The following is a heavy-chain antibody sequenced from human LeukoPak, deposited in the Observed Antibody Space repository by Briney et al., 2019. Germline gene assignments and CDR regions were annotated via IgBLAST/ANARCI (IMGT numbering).Heavy chain of an antibody. CDR2: INSDRSGT. V-gene: IGHV3-74*01. D-gene: IGHD3-22*01. J-gene: IGHJ6*02. CDR3: ARAYYYDSSGYQPNYYYGMDV. CDR1: GFTFSSYW. Sequence: GGSLRLSCAASGFTFSSYWMHWVRQAPGKGLVWVSRINSDRSGTTYADSVKGRFTISRDNAKNSLYLQMNSLRAEDTAVYYCARAYYYDSSGYQPNYYYGMDVWGQGTTVTVSS.